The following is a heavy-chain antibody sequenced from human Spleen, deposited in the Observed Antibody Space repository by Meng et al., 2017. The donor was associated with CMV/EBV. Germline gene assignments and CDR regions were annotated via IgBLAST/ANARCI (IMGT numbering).Heavy chain of an antibody. Sequence: KVSCKGSGYIFTNYWIGWVRQMPGKGLEWMGIIYPGDSDIRYSPSFQGQVTISADKSISTAYLQWSSLKASDTAMYYCASTYCSGGSCYSDAFDIWGQGTMVTVSS. J-gene: IGHJ3*02. CDR3: ASTYCSGGSCYSDAFDI. CDR1: GYIFTNYW. D-gene: IGHD2-15*01. V-gene: IGHV5-51*01. CDR2: IYPGDSDI.